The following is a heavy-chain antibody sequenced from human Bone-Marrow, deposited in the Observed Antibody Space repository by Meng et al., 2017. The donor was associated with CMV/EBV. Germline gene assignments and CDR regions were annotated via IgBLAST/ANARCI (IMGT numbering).Heavy chain of an antibody. CDR2: ISGYNGRV. Sequence: ASGKVSCKASGYTFTSYGVSWVRQAPGQGLEWMGWISGYNGRVNYVQKLQGRVTMTTDTSTSTAYMDLRSLRSDDTAVYYCARDFYEYDDSGYYDDTFDIWGQGTMVTVSS. CDR3: ARDFYEYDDSGYYDDTFDI. J-gene: IGHJ3*02. V-gene: IGHV1-18*01. D-gene: IGHD3-22*01. CDR1: GYTFTSYG.